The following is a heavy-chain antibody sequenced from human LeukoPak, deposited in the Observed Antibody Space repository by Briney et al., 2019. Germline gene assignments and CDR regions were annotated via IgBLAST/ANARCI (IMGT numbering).Heavy chain of an antibody. D-gene: IGHD1-1*01. Sequence: GGSLRLSCAASGFTFSSYWIHWVRQAPGKGLVWVSRINTDGSSTSYADSVKGRFTISRDNAKNTLYLQMNSLRAEDTAVYYCARDQRATASTGSYFDYWGQGTLVTVSS. J-gene: IGHJ4*02. CDR1: GFTFSSYW. V-gene: IGHV3-74*01. CDR3: ARDQRATASTGSYFDY. CDR2: INTDGSST.